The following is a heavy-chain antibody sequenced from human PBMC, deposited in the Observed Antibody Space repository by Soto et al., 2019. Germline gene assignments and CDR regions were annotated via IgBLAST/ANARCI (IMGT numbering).Heavy chain of an antibody. V-gene: IGHV3-9*01. CDR2: ISWNSGSI. J-gene: IGHJ4*02. D-gene: IGHD6-19*01. CDR1: GFTFDDYA. Sequence: SLRLSCAASGFTFDDYAMHWVRQAPGKGLEWVSGISWNSGSIGYADSVKGRFTISRDNAKNSLYLQMNSLRAEDTALYYCAKDGVPLNPGIAVVSFDYWGQGTLVTVSS. CDR3: AKDGVPLNPGIAVVSFDY.